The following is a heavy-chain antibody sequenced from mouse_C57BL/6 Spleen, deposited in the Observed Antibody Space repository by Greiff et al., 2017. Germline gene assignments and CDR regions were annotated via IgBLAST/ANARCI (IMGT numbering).Heavy chain of an antibody. CDR1: GYAFSSSW. CDR2: IYPGDGDT. Sequence: QVTLKESGPELVKPGASVKISCKASGYAFSSSWMNWVKQRPGKGLEWIGRIYPGDGDTNYTGKFKGKATLTADKSSSTAYMRLSSRTSEDYAVYFCARAGDYDGAWFAYWGQGTLVTVAA. CDR3: ARAGDYDGAWFAY. V-gene: IGHV1-82*01. D-gene: IGHD2-4*01. J-gene: IGHJ3*01.